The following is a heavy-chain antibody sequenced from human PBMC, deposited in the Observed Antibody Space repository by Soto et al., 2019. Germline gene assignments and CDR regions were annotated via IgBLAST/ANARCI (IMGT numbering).Heavy chain of an antibody. CDR3: AHRIPYGAFSNNWFAP. V-gene: IGHV2-5*01. CDR1: GFAFSSRGVG. Sequence: QITLKESGPTLVKPTQTLTLTCTFSGFAFSSRGVGVGWIRQPPGKALEWLALIYWNDDKRYSPFLKSRLTVTKDTSKNKVVLTMNNMDSVDTGNYFCAHRIPYGAFSNNWFAPWGKGTIVIVSS. J-gene: IGHJ5*02. CDR2: IYWNDDK. D-gene: IGHD4-17*01.